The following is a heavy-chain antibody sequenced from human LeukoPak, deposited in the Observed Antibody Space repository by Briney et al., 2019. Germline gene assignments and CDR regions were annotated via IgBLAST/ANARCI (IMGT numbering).Heavy chain of an antibody. CDR1: GFTFDDYA. J-gene: IGHJ4*02. CDR3: AKDIAGIAEALDY. CDR2: ISWNSGSI. V-gene: IGHV3-9*01. Sequence: GGSLRLSCAASGFTFDDYAMHWVRQAPGKGLEWVSGISWNSGSIGYADSVKGRFTISRDNAKNSLYLQMNSLRAEDTALYYCAKDIAGIAEALDYWGQGTLVTVSS. D-gene: IGHD6-13*01.